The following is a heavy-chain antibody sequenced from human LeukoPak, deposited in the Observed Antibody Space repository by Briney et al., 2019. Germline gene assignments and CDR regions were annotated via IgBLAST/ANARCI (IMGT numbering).Heavy chain of an antibody. D-gene: IGHD5-12*01. CDR2: ISQDVSHK. CDR3: ARVGYNGWNFEN. CDR1: GFTFSSYW. Sequence: PGGSLRPSCAASGFTFSSYWMSWVRQAPGKGLQSVAYISQDVSHKYYVDSVKGRFTISRDNAKNSLHLEMNSLRAEDTALYYCARVGYNGWNFENWGQGTLVTVSS. V-gene: IGHV3-7*01. J-gene: IGHJ4*02.